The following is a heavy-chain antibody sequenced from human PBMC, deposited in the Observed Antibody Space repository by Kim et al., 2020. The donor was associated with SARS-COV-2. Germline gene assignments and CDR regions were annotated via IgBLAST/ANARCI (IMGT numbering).Heavy chain of an antibody. CDR2: IRSRGNDGTT. D-gene: IGHD3-10*01. V-gene: IGHV3-49*03. Sequence: GGSLRLSCTASGFTFGDYGMNWFRQAPGKGLEWVGSIRSRGNDGTTEYAANVKGRFTIARDDSKRIAYLQMNSVKTEDTAVYYCTRVTIGDYWGQGTLVTVSS. CDR3: TRVTIGDY. J-gene: IGHJ4*02. CDR1: GFTFGDYG.